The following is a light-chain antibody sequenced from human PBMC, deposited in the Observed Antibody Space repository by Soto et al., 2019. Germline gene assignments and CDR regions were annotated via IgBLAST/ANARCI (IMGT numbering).Light chain of an antibody. CDR2: DAS. V-gene: IGKV1-33*01. Sequence: DIQMTQSPSSLSASVGDRVTITCQASQDIKNYLNWYQQKLGKAPKLLIYDASDLETGVPSRFSGSGSGTDFTFTINSLQPEDIATYYCQQYDNLPLTFGGGTKVEIK. J-gene: IGKJ4*01. CDR1: QDIKNY. CDR3: QQYDNLPLT.